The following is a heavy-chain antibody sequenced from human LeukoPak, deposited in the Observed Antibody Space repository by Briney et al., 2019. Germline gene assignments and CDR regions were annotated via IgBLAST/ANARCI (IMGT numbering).Heavy chain of an antibody. Sequence: SETLSFTCTVSGGSISSYYWSWIRQPPGKGLEWIEYIYYSGSTNYNPSLKSRVTISVDTSKNQFSLKLSSVTAADTAVYYCARVGYCSGGSCSREVDYWGQGTLVTVSS. V-gene: IGHV4-59*01. J-gene: IGHJ4*02. D-gene: IGHD2-15*01. CDR2: IYYSGST. CDR1: GGSISSYY. CDR3: ARVGYCSGGSCSREVDY.